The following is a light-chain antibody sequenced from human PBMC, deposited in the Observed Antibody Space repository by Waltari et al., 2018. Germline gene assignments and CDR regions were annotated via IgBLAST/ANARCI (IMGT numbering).Light chain of an antibody. CDR1: QSVSRS. Sequence: EIVLTQSPGTLSLSPGERATLSCRASQSVSRSLAWYQQKAGQAPRLLIYGAFNRANGIPDRFSGSGSGTDFSLTISRLEPEDFAVYYCQHYVRLPATFGQGTKVEIK. J-gene: IGKJ1*01. V-gene: IGKV3-20*01. CDR3: QHYVRLPAT. CDR2: GAF.